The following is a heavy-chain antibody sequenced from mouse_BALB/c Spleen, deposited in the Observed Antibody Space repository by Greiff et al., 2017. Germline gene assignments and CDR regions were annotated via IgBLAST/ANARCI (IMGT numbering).Heavy chain of an antibody. CDR3: AREGLLLRSYWDFDV. D-gene: IGHD1-1*01. Sequence: VKLQESGPGLVAPSQSLSITCTVSGFSLTSYGVHWVRQPPGKGLEWLGVIWAGGSTNYNSALMSRLSISKDNSKSQVFLKMNSLQTDDTAMYYCAREGLLLRSYWDFDVWGAGTTVTVSS. CDR2: IWAGGST. CDR1: GFSLTSYG. J-gene: IGHJ1*01. V-gene: IGHV2-9*02.